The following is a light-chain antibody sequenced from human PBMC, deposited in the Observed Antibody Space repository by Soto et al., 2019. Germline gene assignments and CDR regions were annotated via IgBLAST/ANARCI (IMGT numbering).Light chain of an antibody. CDR1: QSLLHSNGYNY. J-gene: IGKJ5*01. CDR2: LDS. CDR3: MQALQTPPT. V-gene: IGKV2-28*01. Sequence: DIVVTQSPLSLPVTPGEPASISCRSSQSLLHSNGYNYLDWYLQKPGQSPQLLIYLDSNRASGVPDRFSGSGSGTDFTLKISRVEAEDVGVYYCMQALQTPPTFGQGTRLEIK.